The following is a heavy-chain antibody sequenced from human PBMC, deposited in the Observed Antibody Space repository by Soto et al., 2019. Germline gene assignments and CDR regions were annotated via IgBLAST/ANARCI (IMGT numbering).Heavy chain of an antibody. V-gene: IGHV3-23*01. J-gene: IGHJ4*02. CDR3: AKRDERYVDPYYFDY. CDR1: GFTFSSYA. CDR2: ISGNGGWT. D-gene: IGHD3-9*01. Sequence: GGSLRLSCAASGFTFSSYAMSWVRQAPGRGLEWVSAISGNGGWTYHADSVKGRFTISRDNSKNTLYLQMDSLRAEDTAVYYCAKRDERYVDPYYFDYWGQGTPVTVSS.